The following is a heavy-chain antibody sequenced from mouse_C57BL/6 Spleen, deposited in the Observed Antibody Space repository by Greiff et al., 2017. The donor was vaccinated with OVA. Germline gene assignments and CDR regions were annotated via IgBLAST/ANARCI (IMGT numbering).Heavy chain of an antibody. CDR3: ARKEGYDYPWFAY. CDR1: GYTFTSYW. D-gene: IGHD2-4*01. CDR2: IYPGSGST. V-gene: IGHV1-55*01. J-gene: IGHJ3*01. Sequence: QVHVKQPGAELVKPGASVKMSCKASGYTFTSYWITWVKQRPGQGLEWIGDIYPGSGSTNYNEKFKSKATLTVDTSSSTAYMQLSSLTSEDSAVYYCARKEGYDYPWFAYWGQGTLVTVSA.